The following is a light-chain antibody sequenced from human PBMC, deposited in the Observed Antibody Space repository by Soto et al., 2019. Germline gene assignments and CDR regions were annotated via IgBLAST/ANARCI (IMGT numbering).Light chain of an antibody. CDR3: MQGLQTRT. Sequence: DIVVTQSPLSLAVTPGEPASISCRSSHSLLHNNGYNYLDWYLQKPGQSPQLLIYLGSNRAPGAPDRFSGNGSGTDFTLKYNRVEAEDAGVYYCMQGLQTRTLGQGTGLEIK. J-gene: IGKJ5*01. V-gene: IGKV2-28*01. CDR2: LGS. CDR1: HSLLHNNGYNY.